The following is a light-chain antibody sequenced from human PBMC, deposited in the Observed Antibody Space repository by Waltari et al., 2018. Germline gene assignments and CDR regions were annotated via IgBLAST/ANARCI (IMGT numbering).Light chain of an antibody. V-gene: IGLV2-14*03. J-gene: IGLJ3*02. Sequence: QSALTQPAAVSASPGQSITISCTGTALDIGNNNFVSWYRPHPGKAPQLVIYDVSRRPSDISPRFSGSKSGTTASLTIFGLQPEDEADYYCNSYTTKGTLVVFGGGTKLTVL. CDR3: NSYTTKGTLVV. CDR1: ALDIGNNNF. CDR2: DVS.